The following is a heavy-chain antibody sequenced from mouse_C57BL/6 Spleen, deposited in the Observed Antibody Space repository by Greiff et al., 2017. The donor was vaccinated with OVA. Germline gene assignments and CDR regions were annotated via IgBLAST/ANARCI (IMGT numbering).Heavy chain of an antibody. CDR2: ISDGGSYT. CDR1: GFTFSSYA. V-gene: IGHV5-4*01. CDR3: ARDAGTRGYFDY. D-gene: IGHD4-1*01. J-gene: IGHJ2*01. Sequence: EVKLMESGGGLVKPGGSLKLSCAASGFTFSSYAMSWVRQTPEKRLEWVATISDGGSYTYYPDNVKGRFTISRDNAKNNLYLQMSHLKSEDTARYYCARDAGTRGYFDYWGQGTTLTVSS.